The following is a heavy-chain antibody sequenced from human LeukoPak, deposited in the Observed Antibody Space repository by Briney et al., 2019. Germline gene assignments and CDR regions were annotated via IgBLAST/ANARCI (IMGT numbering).Heavy chain of an antibody. D-gene: IGHD4-17*01. J-gene: IGHJ4*02. CDR1: GGSISGSY. CDR3: ARAYADYVPFDY. CDR2: IYYSGST. V-gene: IGHV4-59*01. Sequence: SETLSLTCTVSGGSISGSYWNWIRQPPGKGLEWIGYIYYSGSTNYNPSLKSRVTISVDTSKNQFSLKLSSVTAADTAVYYCARAYADYVPFDYWGQGTLVTVSS.